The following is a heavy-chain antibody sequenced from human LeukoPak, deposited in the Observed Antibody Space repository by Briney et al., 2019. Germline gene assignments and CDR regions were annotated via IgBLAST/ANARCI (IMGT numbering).Heavy chain of an antibody. CDR3: ARGGDRGYNY. D-gene: IGHD5-18*01. CDR1: GGSFSGYY. Sequence: SETLSLTCAVYGGSFSGYYWSWIRQPPGKGLEWIGEINHSGSTKCNPSLKSRVTISVDTSKNQFSLKLSSVTAADTAVYYCARGGDRGYNYWGQGTLVTVSS. CDR2: INHSGST. V-gene: IGHV4-34*01. J-gene: IGHJ4*02.